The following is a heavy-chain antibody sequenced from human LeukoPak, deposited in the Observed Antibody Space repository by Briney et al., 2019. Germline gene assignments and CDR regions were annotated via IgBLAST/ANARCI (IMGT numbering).Heavy chain of an antibody. D-gene: IGHD3-10*01. J-gene: IGHJ4*02. Sequence: GGSLRLSCAASGFTFSNYAMYWVRQAPGKGLEWVTVISYDGSNKYFADSVKGRFTISRDNSKNTLYLQMYSLRIEDTAVYFCARTYGSGRYFDYWGQGTLVTVSS. CDR3: ARTYGSGRYFDY. V-gene: IGHV3-30*04. CDR1: GFTFSNYA. CDR2: ISYDGSNK.